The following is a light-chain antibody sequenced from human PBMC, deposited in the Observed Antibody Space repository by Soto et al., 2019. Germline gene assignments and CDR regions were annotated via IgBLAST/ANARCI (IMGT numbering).Light chain of an antibody. J-gene: IGLJ1*01. V-gene: IGLV2-14*01. CDR3: SSFAAGTTPYV. Sequence: QSVLTQPASVSGSPGQSITISCTGTSSDFGAFYHVSWYQQHPGKAPKLIISDVSYRPSGVSNRFSGSKSDNTASLTISGLQAEDEADYYCSSFAAGTTPYVFGGGTKVTVL. CDR2: DVS. CDR1: SSDFGAFYH.